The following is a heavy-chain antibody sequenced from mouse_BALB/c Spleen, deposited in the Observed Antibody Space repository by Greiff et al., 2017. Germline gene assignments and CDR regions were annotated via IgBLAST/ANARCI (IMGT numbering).Heavy chain of an antibody. CDR3: VRKDYRYDEGFPY. V-gene: IGHV2-2-2*01. CDR2: IWSGGST. J-gene: IGHJ3*01. CDR1: GFSLTSYG. D-gene: IGHD2-14*01. Sequence: VQLQQSGPGLVQPSQSLSITCTVSGFSLTSYGVHWVRQSPGKGLEWLGVIWSGGSTDYNAAFISRLSISKDNSKSQVFFKMNSLQADDTAIYYCVRKDYRYDEGFPYWGQGTLVTVSA.